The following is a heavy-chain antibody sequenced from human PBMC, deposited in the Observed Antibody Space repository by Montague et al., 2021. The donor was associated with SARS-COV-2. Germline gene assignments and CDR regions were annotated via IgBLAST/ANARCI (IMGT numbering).Heavy chain of an antibody. J-gene: IGHJ3*02. Sequence: SETLSLTCTVSGGSISSSSYCWGWIRQPPGKGLEWIGSIYYSGSTYYNPSLKSRVTMSVDTSKNQFSLKLSSVTAADTAVYYCARAATITMIVVVIDAFDIWGQGTMVTVSS. CDR3: ARAATITMIVVVIDAFDI. CDR1: GGSISSSSYC. D-gene: IGHD3-22*01. CDR2: IYYSGST. V-gene: IGHV4-39*07.